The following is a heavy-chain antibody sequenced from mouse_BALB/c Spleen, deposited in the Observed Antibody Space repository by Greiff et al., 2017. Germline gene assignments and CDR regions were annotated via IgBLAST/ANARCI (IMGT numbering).Heavy chain of an antibody. CDR3: ASPSTMITTGFAY. Sequence: EVKLMESGPSLVKPSQTLSLTCSVTGDSITSGYWNWIRKFPGNKLEYMGYISCSGSTYYNPSLKSRISITRDTSKNQYYLQLNSVTTEDTATYYCASPSTMITTGFAYWGQGTLVTVSA. D-gene: IGHD2-4*01. J-gene: IGHJ3*01. CDR1: GDSITSGY. CDR2: ISCSGST. V-gene: IGHV3-8*02.